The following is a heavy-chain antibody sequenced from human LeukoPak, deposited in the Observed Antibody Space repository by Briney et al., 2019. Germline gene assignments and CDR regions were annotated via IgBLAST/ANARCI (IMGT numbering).Heavy chain of an antibody. CDR3: ARGLYGGNSGDWFDP. V-gene: IGHV4-4*07. Sequence: PSETLSLTCTVSGGSISSYYWSWIRQPAGKGLEWIGRIYTSGSTNYNPSLKSRVTMSVDTSKNQFSLKLSSVTAADTAVYYCARGLYGGNSGDWFDPWGQGTLVTVSS. CDR1: GGSISSYY. CDR2: IYTSGST. J-gene: IGHJ5*02. D-gene: IGHD4-23*01.